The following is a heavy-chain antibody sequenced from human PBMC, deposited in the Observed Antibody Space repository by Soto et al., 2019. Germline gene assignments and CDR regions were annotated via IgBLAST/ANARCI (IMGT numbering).Heavy chain of an antibody. CDR1: GFSLTNYW. CDR3: TRVAKGWYGWFDP. V-gene: IGHV3-74*01. D-gene: IGHD6-19*01. Sequence: GGSLRLSCAGSGFSLTNYWMHWVRQAPGKGLVWVSRINSDGSSTSYADSVKGRFTISRGNAKNTLYLQMNSLRAEDTAVYYCTRVAKGWYGWFDPWGQGTLVTVSS. CDR2: INSDGSST. J-gene: IGHJ5*02.